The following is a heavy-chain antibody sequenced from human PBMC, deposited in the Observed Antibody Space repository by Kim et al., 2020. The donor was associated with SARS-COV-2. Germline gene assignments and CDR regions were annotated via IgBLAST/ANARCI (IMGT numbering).Heavy chain of an antibody. CDR2: ISYDGSNK. V-gene: IGHV3-30*18. Sequence: GGSLRLSCAASGFTFSSYGMHWVRQAPGKGLEWVAVISYDGSNKYYADSVKGRFTISRDNSKNTLYLQMNSLRAEDTAVYYCAKGGHSGSYGDYWGQGTLVTVSS. J-gene: IGHJ4*02. CDR3: AKGGHSGSYGDY. CDR1: GFTFSSYG. D-gene: IGHD1-26*01.